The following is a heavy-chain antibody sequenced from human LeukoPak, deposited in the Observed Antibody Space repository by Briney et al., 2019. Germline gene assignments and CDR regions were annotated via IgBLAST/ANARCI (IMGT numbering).Heavy chain of an antibody. CDR1: GGSISPYY. CDR3: ARDRAVAGSEWGY. CDR2: IYYSGNA. Sequence: SETLSLTCTVSGGSISPYYWSWIRQTPGKGLEWIGYIYYSGNANYNPSLRSRVTISVDTSKNQYSLKLSSVTAADTAVYYCARDRAVAGSEWGYWGQGTLVTVSS. D-gene: IGHD6-19*01. V-gene: IGHV4-59*12. J-gene: IGHJ4*02.